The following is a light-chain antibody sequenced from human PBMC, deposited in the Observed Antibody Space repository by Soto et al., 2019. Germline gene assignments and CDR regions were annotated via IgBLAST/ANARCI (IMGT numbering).Light chain of an antibody. J-gene: IGLJ1*01. CDR3: SSYTSSDTLV. CDR2: DVS. CDR1: SSDVGGYNY. Sequence: QSVLTQPASVSGSPGQSITISCTGTSSDVGGYNYVSWYQQHAGKAPKLMIYDVSNRPSGVSNRFSGSKSGNTASLTISGLQGEDEAYYYSSSYTSSDTLVFGTGTKLTVL. V-gene: IGLV2-14*01.